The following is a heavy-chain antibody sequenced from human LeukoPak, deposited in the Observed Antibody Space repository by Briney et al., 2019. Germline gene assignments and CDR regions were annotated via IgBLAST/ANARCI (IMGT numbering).Heavy chain of an antibody. D-gene: IGHD3-10*01. V-gene: IGHV3-9*01. Sequence: PGGSLRLSCAASGFTFDDYAMHWVRQAPGKGLEWVSGISWNSGSIGYADSVKGRFTISRDNAKNSLYLQMNSLRAEDTALYYCAKGDGDPENDYYGSGSYYPLTDWGQGTLVTVSS. CDR1: GFTFDDYA. CDR3: AKGDGDPENDYYGSGSYYPLTD. CDR2: ISWNSGSI. J-gene: IGHJ4*02.